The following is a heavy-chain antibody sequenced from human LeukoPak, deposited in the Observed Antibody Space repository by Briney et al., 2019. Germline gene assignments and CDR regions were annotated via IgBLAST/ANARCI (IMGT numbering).Heavy chain of an antibody. CDR2: IYYSGST. D-gene: IGHD3/OR15-3a*01. V-gene: IGHV4-39*01. J-gene: IGHJ4*02. CDR3: ARQTGSGLFILP. CDR1: GGSISSSSYY. Sequence: PSETLSLTCTVSGGSISSSSYYWGWIRQPPGKGLEWIGSIYYSGSTYYNPSLKSRVTISVETSKNQFSLKLTSVTAADTAVYYCARQTGSGLFILPGGQGTLVTVSS.